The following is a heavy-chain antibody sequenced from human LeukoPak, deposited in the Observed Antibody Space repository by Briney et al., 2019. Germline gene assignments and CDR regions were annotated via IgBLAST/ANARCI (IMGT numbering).Heavy chain of an antibody. CDR2: ISCSGYT. J-gene: IGHJ4*02. CDR1: GFTFSSYA. CDR3: AKVRYSGYEGYPYYFDY. D-gene: IGHD5-12*01. Sequence: GGSLRLSCAASGFTFSSYAMSWVRQAPGKGLEWVSVISCSGYTYYADAVKGRFTISRDNSKNTLYLQMNSLRVEDTAVYYCAKVRYSGYEGYPYYFDYWGQGTLVTVSS. V-gene: IGHV3-23*01.